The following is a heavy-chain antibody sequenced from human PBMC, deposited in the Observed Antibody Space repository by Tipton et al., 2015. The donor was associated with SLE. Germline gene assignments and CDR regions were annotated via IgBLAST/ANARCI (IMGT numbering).Heavy chain of an antibody. CDR2: IYYSGST. CDR3: AKNSGSYYFDD. V-gene: IGHV4-61*05. D-gene: IGHD3-10*01. J-gene: IGHJ4*02. Sequence: GLVKPSETLSLTCTVSGGSISSSSYYWGWVRQPPGKGLEWIGYIYYSGSTNYNPSLKSRVTISVDTSKNQFSLKLSSVTAADTAVYYCAKNSGSYYFDDWGQGTLVTVSS. CDR1: GGSISSSSYY.